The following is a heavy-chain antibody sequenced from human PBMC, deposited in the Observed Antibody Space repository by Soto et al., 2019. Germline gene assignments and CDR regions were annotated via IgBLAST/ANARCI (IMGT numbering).Heavy chain of an antibody. V-gene: IGHV4-59*08. CDR3: ATWSGGSVIS. CDR2: IYSSGST. Sequence: QVQLQESGPGLVKPSETLSLTCTVSGPSISDYYWSWIRHPPGKGLEWIGYIYSSGSTDYNPSLRSRVTLSVDASKSQFSLKLISVTAADTAVYYCATWSGGSVISWGQGTRVSVSS. J-gene: IGHJ1*01. CDR1: GPSISDYY. D-gene: IGHD3-3*01.